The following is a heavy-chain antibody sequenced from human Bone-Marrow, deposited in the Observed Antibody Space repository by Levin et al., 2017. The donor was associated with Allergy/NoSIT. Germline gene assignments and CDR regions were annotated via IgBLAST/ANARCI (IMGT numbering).Heavy chain of an antibody. J-gene: IGHJ2*01. CDR2: INSDGSST. CDR1: GFTFSSYW. Sequence: HAGGSLRLSCAASGFTFSSYWMHWVRQAPGKGLVWVSRINSDGSSTSCADSVKGRFTISRDNAKNTLYLQMNSLRAEDTAVYYCARAGEGYCSGGSCYPPGISPGFFVLWGRGTLVTVSS. V-gene: IGHV3-74*01. CDR3: ARAGEGYCSGGSCYPPGISPGFFVL. D-gene: IGHD2-15*01.